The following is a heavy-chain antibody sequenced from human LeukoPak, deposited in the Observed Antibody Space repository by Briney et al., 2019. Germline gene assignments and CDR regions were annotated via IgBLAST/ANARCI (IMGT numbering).Heavy chain of an antibody. CDR2: IYTSGIT. D-gene: IGHD2-2*01. V-gene: IGHV4-4*07. Sequence: SETLSLTCTVSGGSISSYFWSWIRQPAGKGLEWIGRIYTSGITNYNPSLKSRVTMSVDTSKNQFSLKLSSVTAADTAVYYCARDLGPDCSSTRCYALDVWGQGTTGTVSS. CDR1: GGSISSYF. J-gene: IGHJ6*02. CDR3: ARDLGPDCSSTRCYALDV.